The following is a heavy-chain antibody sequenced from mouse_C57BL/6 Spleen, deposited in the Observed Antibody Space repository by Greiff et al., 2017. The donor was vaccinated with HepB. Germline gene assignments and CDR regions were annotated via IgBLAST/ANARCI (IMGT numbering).Heavy chain of an antibody. J-gene: IGHJ4*01. CDR1: GYTFTSYW. V-gene: IGHV1-69*01. CDR2: IDPSDSYT. Sequence: QVQLQQPGAELVMPGASVKLSCKASGYTFTSYWMHWVKQRPGQGLEWIGEIDPSDSYTNYNQKFKGKSTLTVDKSSSTAYMQLSSLTSEASAVYYCARQVRSYAMDYWGQGTSVTVSS. D-gene: IGHD2-14*01. CDR3: ARQVRSYAMDY.